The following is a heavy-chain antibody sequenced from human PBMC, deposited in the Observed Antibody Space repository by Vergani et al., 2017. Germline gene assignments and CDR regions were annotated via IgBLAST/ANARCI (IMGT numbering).Heavy chain of an antibody. CDR3: ARATGDLAYCGGDCPNPPDY. D-gene: IGHD2-21*02. Sequence: QVQLVQSGAEVKKPGSSVKVSCKASGGTFSSYAISWVRQAPGQGLEWMGRIIPIFGTANYAQKSQGRVTITADESTSTAYMELSSLRSEDPAVYYCARATGDLAYCGGDCPNPPDYWGQGTLVTVSS. V-gene: IGHV1-69*18. CDR1: GGTFSSYA. CDR2: IIPIFGTA. J-gene: IGHJ4*02.